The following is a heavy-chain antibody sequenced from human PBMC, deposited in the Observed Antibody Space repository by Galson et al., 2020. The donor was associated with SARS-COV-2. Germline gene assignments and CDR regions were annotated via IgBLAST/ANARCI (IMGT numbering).Heavy chain of an antibody. CDR1: GGSISSYY. CDR3: ARDRRDGYKSAVDM. D-gene: IGHD5-12*01. J-gene: IGHJ3*02. V-gene: IGHV4-59*01. Sequence: SETLSLTCTVSGGSISSYYWSWIRQPPGKGLEWIGYIYYSGSTNYNPSLKSRVTISVDTSKNQFSLKLSSVTAADTAVYYCARDRRDGYKSAVDMWGQGTRVTVSS. CDR2: IYYSGST.